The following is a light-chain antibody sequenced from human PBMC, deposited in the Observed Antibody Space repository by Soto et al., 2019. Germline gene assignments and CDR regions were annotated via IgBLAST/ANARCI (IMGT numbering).Light chain of an antibody. V-gene: IGKV3-20*01. CDR1: QSISSSY. CDR3: QQYGSSSWT. CDR2: GAS. J-gene: IGKJ1*01. Sequence: IVFTHTPRALSLSPGKRATLSCRASQSISSSYLAWYQQRPGQAPRLLIYGASSRATGIPDRFSGSGSGTEFTLTISRLEPEDFAVYYCQQYGSSSWTFGQGTKV.